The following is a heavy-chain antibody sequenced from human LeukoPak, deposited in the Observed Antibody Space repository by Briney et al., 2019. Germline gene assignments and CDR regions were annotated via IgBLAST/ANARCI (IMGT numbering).Heavy chain of an antibody. CDR1: GFIFSSYA. CDR3: AKVDTAGGWLQSMGYYMDV. V-gene: IGHV3-23*01. Sequence: GGSLRLSCAASGFIFSSYAMSWVRQAPGKGLEWVSAISGSGGSTYYADSVKGRFTISRDNSKNTLYLQMNSLRAEDTAVYYCAKVDTAGGWLQSMGYYMDVWGKGTTVTVSS. D-gene: IGHD5-24*01. CDR2: ISGSGGST. J-gene: IGHJ6*03.